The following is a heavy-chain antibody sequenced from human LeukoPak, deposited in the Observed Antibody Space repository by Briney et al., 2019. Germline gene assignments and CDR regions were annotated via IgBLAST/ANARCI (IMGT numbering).Heavy chain of an antibody. V-gene: IGHV4-4*07. CDR1: GGSISSYY. Sequence: PSETLSLTCTVSGGSISSYYWSWIRQPAGKGLEWIGRIYTSGSTNYNPSLKSRVTMSVDTSKNQFSLKLSSVTAADTAVYYCARDGKVTMVRGKNGMDVWGQGTTVTVSS. CDR3: ARDGKVTMVRGKNGMDV. CDR2: IYTSGST. D-gene: IGHD3-10*01. J-gene: IGHJ6*02.